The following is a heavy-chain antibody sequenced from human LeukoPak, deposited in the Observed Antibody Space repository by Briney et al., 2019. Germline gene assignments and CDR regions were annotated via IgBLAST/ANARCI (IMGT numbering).Heavy chain of an antibody. CDR2: INHSGST. CDR3: ARVDLAMVLFDY. J-gene: IGHJ4*02. V-gene: IGHV4-34*01. Sequence: PSETLSLTCAVYGGSFSGYYWSWIRQPPGKGLEWIGEINHSGSTNYNPSLKSRVTISVDTSKNQFSLKLSSVTAADTAVYYCARVDLAMVLFDYWGQGTLVTVSS. D-gene: IGHD4/OR15-4a*01. CDR1: GGSFSGYY.